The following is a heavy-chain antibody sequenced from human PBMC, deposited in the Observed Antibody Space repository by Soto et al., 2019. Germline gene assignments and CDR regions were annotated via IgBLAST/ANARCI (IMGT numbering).Heavy chain of an antibody. CDR3: ARDLVLRFFGQANYYYYGMDV. V-gene: IGHV3-11*01. D-gene: IGHD3-3*01. J-gene: IGHJ6*02. CDR2: ISSSGSTI. Sequence: GGSLRLSCAASGFTFSDYYMSWIRQAPGKGLEWVSYISSSGSTIYYADSVKGRFTISRDNAKNSLYLQMNSLRAEDTAVYYCARDLVLRFFGQANYYYYGMDVWGQGTTLTVSS. CDR1: GFTFSDYY.